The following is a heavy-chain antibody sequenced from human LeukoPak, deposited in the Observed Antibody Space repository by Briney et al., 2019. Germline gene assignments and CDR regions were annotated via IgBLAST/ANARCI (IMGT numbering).Heavy chain of an antibody. D-gene: IGHD4-17*01. CDR2: VHYSGTT. Sequence: SETLSLTCSVSGGSISGGSISGYHWSWIRQPPGKGLEFIGHVHYSGTTNYNPSLRSRVTISIDTSKKHFFLKLKSVTAADTAVYYCATGYGDFRVEGRYFYSWGQGTLVTVSS. J-gene: IGHJ4*02. CDR1: GGSISGGSISGYH. V-gene: IGHV4-61*08. CDR3: ATGYGDFRVEGRYFYS.